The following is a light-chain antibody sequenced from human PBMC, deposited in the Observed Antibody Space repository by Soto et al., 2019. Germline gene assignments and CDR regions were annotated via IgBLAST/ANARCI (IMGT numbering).Light chain of an antibody. CDR1: QSISSY. V-gene: IGKV1-39*01. Sequence: DIQMTQSPSSLSASVGDRVTITCRASQSISSYLNWYQRKPGKAPMLLIYAASRLQSGVPSRFSGSRSGTDFTLTINSLQPEDFATYYCQQSYSRVTFGQGTKVDIK. CDR3: QQSYSRVT. CDR2: AAS. J-gene: IGKJ1*01.